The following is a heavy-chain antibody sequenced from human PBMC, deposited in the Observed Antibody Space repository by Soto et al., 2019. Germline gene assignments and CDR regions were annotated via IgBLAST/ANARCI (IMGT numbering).Heavy chain of an antibody. CDR1: GGSISSSSYY. CDR3: ARLNTRMNCISTSCHAFDI. V-gene: IGHV4-39*01. Sequence: QLQLQESGPGLVKPSETLSLTCTVSGGSISSSSYYWGWIRQPPGKGLEWIGSIYYSGSTYYNPSLKSRVTISVDTSKNQFSLKLSSVTAADTAVYYCARLNTRMNCISTSCHAFDIWGQGTMVTVSS. D-gene: IGHD2-2*01. CDR2: IYYSGST. J-gene: IGHJ3*02.